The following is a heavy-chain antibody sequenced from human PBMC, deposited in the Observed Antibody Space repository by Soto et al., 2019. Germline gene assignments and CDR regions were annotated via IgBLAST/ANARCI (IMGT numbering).Heavy chain of an antibody. D-gene: IGHD6-19*01. J-gene: IGHJ5*02. CDR2: IYYSGST. Sequence: PSETLSLTCTVSGGSISSSSYYWGWIRQPPGKGLEWIGSIYYSGSTYYNPSLKSRVTISVDTSKNQFSLKLSSVTAADTAVYYCARPVKQWLNANWFDPWGQGTLVTVSS. CDR1: GGSISSSSYY. CDR3: ARPVKQWLNANWFDP. V-gene: IGHV4-39*01.